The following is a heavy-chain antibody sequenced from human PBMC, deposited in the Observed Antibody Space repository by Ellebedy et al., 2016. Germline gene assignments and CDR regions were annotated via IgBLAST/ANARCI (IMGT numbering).Heavy chain of an antibody. CDR1: GHTSTNYV. J-gene: IGHJ5*02. D-gene: IGHD6-19*01. CDR2: INAGNGNT. CDR3: ATGYSSGWDWFGP. Sequence: ASVKVSCKASGHTSTNYVIHWVRQAPGQSLEWMGWINAGNGNTKYPQKFQGRVSITRDTSASTVYMHLSSLRSEDTAVYYCATGYSSGWDWFGPWGQGTLVTVSS. V-gene: IGHV1-3*01.